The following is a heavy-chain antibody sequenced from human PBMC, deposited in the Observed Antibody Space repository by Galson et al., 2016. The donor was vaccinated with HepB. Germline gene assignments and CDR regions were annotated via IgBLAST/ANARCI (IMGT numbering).Heavy chain of an antibody. CDR1: GFTFSTYA. V-gene: IGHV3-30-3*01. CDR2: ISFDGSSE. D-gene: IGHD1-1*01. Sequence: SLRLSCAASGFTFSTYAMHWVRQAPGKGLEWVAFISFDGSSEYFADSVKGRFSISRDNSKNTLSLQMNSLRLEDTAVYYCARDPVHTTGTTFFDYWGQGTLVTVSS. CDR3: ARDPVHTTGTTFFDY. J-gene: IGHJ4*02.